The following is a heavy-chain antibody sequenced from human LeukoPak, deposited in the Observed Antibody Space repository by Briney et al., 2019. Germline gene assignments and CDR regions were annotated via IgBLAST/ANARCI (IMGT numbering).Heavy chain of an antibody. J-gene: IGHJ1*01. Sequence: GGSLRLPCAASGFTFGSYGMSWVRQAPGRGLEWASFITPNADRASYADSVEGRFTISRDNPRNTLYMQMNSLRDEDTAVYYCAIMHGYYDGSGYWVQWGQGTLVTVSS. CDR2: ITPNADRA. V-gene: IGHV3-23*01. D-gene: IGHD3-22*01. CDR3: AIMHGYYDGSGYWVQ. CDR1: GFTFGSYG.